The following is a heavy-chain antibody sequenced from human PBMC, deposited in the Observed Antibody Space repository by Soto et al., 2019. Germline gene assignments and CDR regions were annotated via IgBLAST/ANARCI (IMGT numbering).Heavy chain of an antibody. CDR1: GFSFSDNY. CDR3: ARDPGYGRGVSFDP. J-gene: IGHJ5*02. Sequence: PGGSLRTSCAAPGFSFSDNYISRVRQAPGKGLEWISVIYSSGDTYYADSVKGRLTISRDNSRNTLYLQINDLRVEDTAIYYCARDPGYGRGVSFDPWGQGIPVTVSS. CDR2: IYSSGDT. D-gene: IGHD2-8*01. V-gene: IGHV3-66*01.